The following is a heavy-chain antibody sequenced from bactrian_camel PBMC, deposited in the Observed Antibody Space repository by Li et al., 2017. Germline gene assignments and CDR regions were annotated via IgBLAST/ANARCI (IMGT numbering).Heavy chain of an antibody. V-gene: IGHV3S54*01. Sequence: HVQLVESGGGSVQAGGSLRLSCGYTYNEGDMAWFRQAPGKEREGVAAIDSTGTGSANYADSVKGRFTISKDNARNTLALRMNDLEPEDTAMYFCAADSRGDGNWLLMTQSFDSWGQGTQVTVS. CDR3: AADSRGDGNWLLMTQSFDS. D-gene: IGHD7*01. J-gene: IGHJ6*01. CDR1: YTYNEGD. CDR2: IDSTGTGSA.